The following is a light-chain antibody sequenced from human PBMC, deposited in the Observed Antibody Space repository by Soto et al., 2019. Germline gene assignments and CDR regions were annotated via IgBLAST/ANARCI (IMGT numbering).Light chain of an antibody. J-gene: IGLJ2*01. Sequence: QSALTQPPSASGSPGQSVTISCTGSSSDVGGYNYVSWYQQHPGKAPKLLIYEISKRPSGVPDRLSGSKSGTAASLTVSGQQAEEEADYYWTSYRSSSAVVFGGGTKLTVL. CDR1: SSDVGGYNY. V-gene: IGLV2-8*01. CDR3: TSYRSSSAVV. CDR2: EIS.